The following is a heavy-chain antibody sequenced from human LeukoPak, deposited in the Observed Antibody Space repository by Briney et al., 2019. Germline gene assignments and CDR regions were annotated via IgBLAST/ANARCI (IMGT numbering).Heavy chain of an antibody. Sequence: GGSLRLSCAASGFSFSTFGMHWVRQAPGKGLEWVALIWYDGSNRYYADSVKGRFTISRDNSKNTLYLQMNSLRAEDTAVYYCARGDGTYYFDYWGQGTLVTVSS. CDR3: ARGDGTYYFDY. CDR1: GFSFSTFG. J-gene: IGHJ4*02. V-gene: IGHV3-33*01. CDR2: IWYDGSNR.